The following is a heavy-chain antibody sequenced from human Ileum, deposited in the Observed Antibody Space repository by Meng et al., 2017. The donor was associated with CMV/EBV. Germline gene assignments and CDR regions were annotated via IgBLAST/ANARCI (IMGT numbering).Heavy chain of an antibody. V-gene: IGHV3-21*01. Sequence: SCAASGFSFSSFATNWVRQAPGKGLEWVSSISGLGSKTYYADSVKGRFTISRDNAKNSLSLQMHSLRAEDTAVYYCATLISTPDYDYFYGMDVWGQGTTVTVSS. CDR1: GFSFSSFA. D-gene: IGHD3-16*01. CDR2: ISGLGSKT. CDR3: ATLISTPDYDYFYGMDV. J-gene: IGHJ6*02.